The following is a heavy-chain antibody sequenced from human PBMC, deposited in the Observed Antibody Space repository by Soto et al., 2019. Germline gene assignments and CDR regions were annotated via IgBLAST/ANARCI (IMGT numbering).Heavy chain of an antibody. D-gene: IGHD4-17*01. CDR1: GGTFSSYA. CDR3: ARDGGVDDYCHFDY. Sequence: QVQLVQSGAEVKKPGSSVKVSCKASGGTFSSYAISWVRQAPGQGLEWMGGIIPIFGTANYAQKFQGRVTVXAXAXXSTADMELSSVRSAATAVYYCARDGGVDDYCHFDYWGRGTLVNVYS. V-gene: IGHV1-69*12. CDR2: IIPIFGTA. J-gene: IGHJ4*02.